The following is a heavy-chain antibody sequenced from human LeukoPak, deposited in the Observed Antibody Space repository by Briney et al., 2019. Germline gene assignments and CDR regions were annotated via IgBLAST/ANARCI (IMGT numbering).Heavy chain of an antibody. CDR2: ISGSGGST. V-gene: IGHV3-23*01. CDR3: AKYMGIDYGDHYYYYGMDV. D-gene: IGHD4-17*01. J-gene: IGHJ6*02. CDR1: GFTFSSYA. Sequence: PGGSLRLSCAASGFTFSSYAMSWVRQAPGKGLEWVSAISGSGGSTYYADSVKGRFTISRDNSKNTLYLQMNSLRAEDTAVYYCAKYMGIDYGDHYYYYGMDVWGQGTTVTVSS.